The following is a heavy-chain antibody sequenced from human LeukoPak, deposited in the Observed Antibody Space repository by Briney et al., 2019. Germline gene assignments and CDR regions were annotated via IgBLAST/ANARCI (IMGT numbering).Heavy chain of an antibody. CDR3: ARVLKTGMTGYYFDL. J-gene: IGHJ2*01. V-gene: IGHV1-2*02. CDR2: INPNSGGT. CDR1: GYTFTGYY. Sequence: GASVKVSCKASGYTFTGYYMHWVRQAPGQGLEWMGWINPNSGGTNYAQKFQGRVTMTRDTSISTAYMELSRLRSDDTAMYYCARVLKTGMTGYYFDLWGRGTLVTVSS. D-gene: IGHD3-9*01.